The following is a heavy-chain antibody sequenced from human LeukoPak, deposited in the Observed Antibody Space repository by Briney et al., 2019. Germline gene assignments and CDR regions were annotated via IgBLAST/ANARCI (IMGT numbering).Heavy chain of an antibody. D-gene: IGHD1-26*01. V-gene: IGHV4-4*07. J-gene: IGHJ3*02. Sequence: PSETLSLTCTVSGGSISSYYWSWIRQPAGKGLEWIGRIYTSGSTNYNPSLQSRVTISVDTSKNQFSLTLSSVTAADAAVYYCARGHERVTALVGARAFDIWGQGTMVTVSS. CDR1: GGSISSYY. CDR3: ARGHERVTALVGARAFDI. CDR2: IYTSGST.